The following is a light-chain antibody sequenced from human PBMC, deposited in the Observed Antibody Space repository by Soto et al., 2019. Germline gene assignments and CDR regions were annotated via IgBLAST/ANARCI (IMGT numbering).Light chain of an antibody. CDR1: HSLNTD. J-gene: IGKJ1*01. CDR2: GLS. CDR3: QQYYDWPT. Sequence: EIVLTQSPGTLSLSPGETATLYCRASHSLNTDLAWYQQKPGQAPRLLIYGLSIRAPGVPARFSVSGSGTEFTLTISSLQSEDFAVYFCQQYYDWPTFGQGTKVDIK. V-gene: IGKV3-15*01.